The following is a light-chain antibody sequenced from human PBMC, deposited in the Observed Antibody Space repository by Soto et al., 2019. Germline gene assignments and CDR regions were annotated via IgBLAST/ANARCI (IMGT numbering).Light chain of an antibody. Sequence: IVMTQSPDSLAVSLGERATINCRSSQSVLYNSNNKNYLAWYQQKPGQPPKLLIYWASTRESGVPDRFSGSGSGTDFTLTISSLQAEDVAVYYCQQYYNTPFTFGPGTRVDI. J-gene: IGKJ3*01. CDR3: QQYYNTPFT. CDR1: QSVLYNSNNKNY. V-gene: IGKV4-1*01. CDR2: WAS.